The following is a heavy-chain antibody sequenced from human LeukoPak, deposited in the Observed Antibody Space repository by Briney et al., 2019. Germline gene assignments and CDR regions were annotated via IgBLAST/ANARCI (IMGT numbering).Heavy chain of an antibody. Sequence: PGGSLRLSCAASGFTFSSSAMRWVRQTPGKGLEWVSSISGSGGSTYYADSVKGRFTISRDNSKNTVYLQMNSLRAEDTAVYYCAKGNPLFYFDYWGQGTLVTASS. CDR2: ISGSGGST. D-gene: IGHD2-21*01. CDR3: AKGNPLFYFDY. V-gene: IGHV3-23*01. J-gene: IGHJ4*02. CDR1: GFTFSSSA.